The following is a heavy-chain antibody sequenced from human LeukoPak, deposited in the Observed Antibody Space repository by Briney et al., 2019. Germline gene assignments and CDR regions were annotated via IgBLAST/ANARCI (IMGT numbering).Heavy chain of an antibody. D-gene: IGHD1-1*01. CDR1: GYTFTSYG. Sequence: ASVKVSCKASGYTFTSYGIIWVRQAPGQGLEWMGWISAYNGNTNYAQKLQGRVTMTTDTSTSTAYMELRSLRSDDTAVYYCARDKYRSERRLPSFDYWGQGTLVTVSS. V-gene: IGHV1-18*01. CDR3: ARDKYRSERRLPSFDY. J-gene: IGHJ4*02. CDR2: ISAYNGNT.